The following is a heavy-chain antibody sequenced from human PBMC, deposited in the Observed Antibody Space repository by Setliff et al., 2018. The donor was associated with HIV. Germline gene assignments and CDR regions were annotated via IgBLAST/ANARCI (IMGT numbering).Heavy chain of an antibody. CDR3: ARQGGFSSSSYPRNYIDV. D-gene: IGHD6-13*01. Sequence: SETLSLTCAVYGGSFSGYYWSWIRQPPGKGLEWIGEINHRGRTDYMPSLKGRVTISVDTSKNQFSLKLNSVTAADTAVYYCARQGGFSSSSYPRNYIDVWGKGTTVTVSS. CDR2: INHRGRT. CDR1: GGSFSGYY. J-gene: IGHJ6*03. V-gene: IGHV4-34*01.